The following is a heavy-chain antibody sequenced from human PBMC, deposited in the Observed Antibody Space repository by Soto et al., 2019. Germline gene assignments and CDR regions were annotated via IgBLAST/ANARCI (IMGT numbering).Heavy chain of an antibody. CDR3: ARAGRVGGSYYY. CDR1: GGSFSGYY. D-gene: IGHD1-26*01. V-gene: IGHV4-34*01. J-gene: IGHJ4*02. CDR2: INHSGST. Sequence: QVQLQQWGAGLLKPSETLSLTCAVYGGSFSGYYWRCIRQPPGKGLEWIGEINHSGSTNYNPSLKSRVTISVDTSKNQFSLKLSSVTAADTAVYYCARAGRVGGSYYYWCQGTLVTVSS.